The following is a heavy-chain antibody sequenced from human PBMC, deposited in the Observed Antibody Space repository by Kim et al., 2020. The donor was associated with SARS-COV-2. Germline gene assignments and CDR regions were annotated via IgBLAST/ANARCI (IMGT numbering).Heavy chain of an antibody. Sequence: GGSLRLSCAASGFTFDDYAMHWVRQAPGKGLEWVSGISWNSGSIGYADSVKGRFTISRDNAKNSLYLQMNSLRAEDTALYYCAKIRWDFTDYGMDVWGQGTTVTVSS. V-gene: IGHV3-9*01. CDR2: ISWNSGSI. J-gene: IGHJ6*02. CDR3: AKIRWDFTDYGMDV. CDR1: GFTFDDYA. D-gene: IGHD2-8*02.